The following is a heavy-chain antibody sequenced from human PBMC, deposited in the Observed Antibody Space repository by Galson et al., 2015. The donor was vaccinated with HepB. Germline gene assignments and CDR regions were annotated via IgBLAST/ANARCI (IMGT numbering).Heavy chain of an antibody. J-gene: IGHJ6*02. V-gene: IGHV3-53*01. CDR3: VRKRDYDMGYGMDV. D-gene: IGHD3-9*01. CDR1: GFTVSSNQ. Sequence: SLRLSCAVSGFTVSSNQMSWVRQAPGKGLEWVSIIYSGGTTYHADPVKGRLTISRDNSKNTLYLQMNSLRAEDTAVYYCVRKRDYDMGYGMDVWGQGTTVTVSS. CDR2: IYSGGTT.